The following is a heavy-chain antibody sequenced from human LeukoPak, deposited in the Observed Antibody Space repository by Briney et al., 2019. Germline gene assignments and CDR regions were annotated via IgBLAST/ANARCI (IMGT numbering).Heavy chain of an antibody. Sequence: GGSLRLSCAASGFTFSSYSMNWVRQAPGKGLEWVSSISSSSSYIYYADSVKGRFTISRDNAKNSLYLQMNSLRAEDTAVYYCARDTRPDSSSWYVREREAYDYWGQGTLVTVSS. CDR1: GFTFSSYS. CDR3: ARDTRPDSSSWYVREREAYDY. D-gene: IGHD6-13*01. J-gene: IGHJ4*02. V-gene: IGHV3-21*01. CDR2: ISSSSSYI.